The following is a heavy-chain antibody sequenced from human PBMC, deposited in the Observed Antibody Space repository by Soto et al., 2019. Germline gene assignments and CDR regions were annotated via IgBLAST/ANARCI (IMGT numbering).Heavy chain of an antibody. CDR3: ARVRDSSGYTDY. CDR1: GYTFTGYY. D-gene: IGHD3-22*01. V-gene: IGHV1-2*02. J-gene: IGHJ4*02. Sequence: VASVKVSCKASGYTFTGYYMHWVRQAPGQGLEWMGWINPNSGGTNYAQKFQGRVTMTRDTSISTAYMELSRLRSDNTAVYYCARVRDSSGYTDYWGQGTLVTVSS. CDR2: INPNSGGT.